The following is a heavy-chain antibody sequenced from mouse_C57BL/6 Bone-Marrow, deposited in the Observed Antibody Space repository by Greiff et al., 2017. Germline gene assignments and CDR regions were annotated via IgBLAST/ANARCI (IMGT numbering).Heavy chain of an antibody. CDR2: ISSGGDYI. D-gene: IGHD2-4*01. CDR3: TRDDDYDKGRFAY. Sequence: EVQGVESGAGLVKPGGSLKLSCAASGFTFSSYDMSWVRQTPEKRLEWVEYISSGGDYIYYADTVKGLFTISRDNARNTLYLQMSSLKSEDTAMYYCTRDDDYDKGRFAYWGQGTLVTVSA. CDR1: GFTFSSYD. J-gene: IGHJ3*01. V-gene: IGHV5-9-1*02.